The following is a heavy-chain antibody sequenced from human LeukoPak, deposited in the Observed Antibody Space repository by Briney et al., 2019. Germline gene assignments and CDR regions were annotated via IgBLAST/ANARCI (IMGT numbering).Heavy chain of an antibody. D-gene: IGHD3-16*01. V-gene: IGHV3-48*01. CDR3: ARVRGGGGSFDV. J-gene: IGHJ3*01. Sequence: GGSLRLPCAASGFTVSSNYMSWVRQAPGKGLEWISFITSSSSIIYYADSVKGRFTISRDNAKNSLYLQMHSLRAEDTALYYCARVRGGGGSFDVWGQGTMVTVSS. CDR2: ITSSSSII. CDR1: GFTVSSNY.